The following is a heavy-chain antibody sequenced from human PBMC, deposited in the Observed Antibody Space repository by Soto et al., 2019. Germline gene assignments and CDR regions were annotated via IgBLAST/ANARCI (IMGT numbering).Heavy chain of an antibody. J-gene: IGHJ5*02. CDR2: IYYSGST. CDR3: VNALVVTQNWFDP. CDR1: GGSISSGDYY. D-gene: IGHD2-21*02. Sequence: QVQLQESGPGLVKPSQTLSLTCTVSGGSISSGDYYWSWIRQPPGKGLEWIGYIYYSGSTYYNPSLKTRVTIPVDTSNNPFSLELSSVTAADTAVYYCVNALVVTQNWFDPGGQGTLVTVSS. V-gene: IGHV4-30-4*01.